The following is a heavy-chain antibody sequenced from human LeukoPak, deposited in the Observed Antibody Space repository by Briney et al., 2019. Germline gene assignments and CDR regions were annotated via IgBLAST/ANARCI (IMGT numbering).Heavy chain of an antibody. CDR3: ARFDSTSSYPVSYYFDY. D-gene: IGHD2/OR15-2a*01. CDR1: GYAFTGYY. CDR2: INPSSGDT. V-gene: IGHV1-2*02. Sequence: GASVKVSCKASGYAFTGYYMHWVRQAPGQGLDWMGWINPSSGDTNYAQKFQGRVTMTRDTSITTAYLELNRLRYDDTAVYYCARFDSTSSYPVSYYFDYWGQGTLVTVS. J-gene: IGHJ4*02.